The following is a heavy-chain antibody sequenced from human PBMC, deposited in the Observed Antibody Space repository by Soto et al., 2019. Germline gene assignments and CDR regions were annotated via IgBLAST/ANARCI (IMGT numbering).Heavy chain of an antibody. Sequence: QVQLVQSGAEVKKPGASVKVSCKASGDTFTDYYIHWVRQAPGQGLEWMGTVNPSGGHTTYAQHFLGRMTMTRDTPPSTLYMERTSLTSEDPAVNYCARGGHVVVVTAALDFWGQGTLVTVSS. CDR3: ARGGHVVVVTAALDF. D-gene: IGHD2-21*02. CDR1: GDTFTDYY. CDR2: VNPSGGHT. V-gene: IGHV1-46*01. J-gene: IGHJ4*02.